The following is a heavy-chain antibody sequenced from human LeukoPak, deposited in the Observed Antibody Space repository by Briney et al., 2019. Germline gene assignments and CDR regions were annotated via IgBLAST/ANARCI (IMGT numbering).Heavy chain of an antibody. D-gene: IGHD3-10*01. J-gene: IGHJ5*02. V-gene: IGHV4-34*01. CDR1: GGSFSGYY. Sequence: SETLSLTCAVYGGSFSGYYWSWIRQPPGKGQEWIGEINHSGSTNYNPSLKSRVTISVDTSKNQFSLKLSSVTAADTAVYYCARGKRGVRHNWFDPWGQGTLVTVSS. CDR2: INHSGST. CDR3: ARGKRGVRHNWFDP.